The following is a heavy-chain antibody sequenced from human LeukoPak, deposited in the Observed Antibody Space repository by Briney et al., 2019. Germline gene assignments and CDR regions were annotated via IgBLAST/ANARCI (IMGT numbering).Heavy chain of an antibody. V-gene: IGHV3-7*03. D-gene: IGHD3-3*01. J-gene: IGHJ4*02. CDR3: ARGARYYDFWSGYYGH. Sequence: GGSLRLSCAASGFTFSSYWMSWVRQAPGKGLEWVANIKQDGSEKYYVDSVKGRFTISRDNAKNSLYLQMNSLRAEDTAVYYWARGARYYDFWSGYYGHWGQGTLVTVSS. CDR2: IKQDGSEK. CDR1: GFTFSSYW.